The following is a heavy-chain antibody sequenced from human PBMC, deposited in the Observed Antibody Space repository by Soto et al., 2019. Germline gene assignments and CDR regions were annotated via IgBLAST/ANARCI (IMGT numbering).Heavy chain of an antibody. D-gene: IGHD3-3*01. CDR3: ARSRIFGVVIIRGGSYYYGMDV. CDR1: GGTFSSDA. J-gene: IGHJ6*02. Sequence: SSVKGYSKAAGGTFSSDAISWVRQAPGQGLEWMGGIIPIFGTANYAQKFQGRVTITADESTSTAYMELSSLRSEDTAVYYCARSRIFGVVIIRGGSYYYGMDVWGQGTTVT. CDR2: IIPIFGTA. V-gene: IGHV1-69*13.